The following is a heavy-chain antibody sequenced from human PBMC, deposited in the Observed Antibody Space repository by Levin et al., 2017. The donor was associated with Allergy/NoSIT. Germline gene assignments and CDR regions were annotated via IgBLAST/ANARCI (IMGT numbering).Heavy chain of an antibody. D-gene: IGHD2/OR15-2a*01. CDR1: GYTFTNYG. V-gene: IGHV1-18*01. Sequence: ASLKVSCKASGYTFTNYGNGINWVRQAPGQGLEWMGWISGHNGNTNNAQKFQGRITMTTDTSTSTAYMEVRSLRFDDTAVYYCARDLSNRGHFDYWGQGTLVAVSS. CDR3: ARDLSNRGHFDY. J-gene: IGHJ4*02. CDR2: ISGHNGNT.